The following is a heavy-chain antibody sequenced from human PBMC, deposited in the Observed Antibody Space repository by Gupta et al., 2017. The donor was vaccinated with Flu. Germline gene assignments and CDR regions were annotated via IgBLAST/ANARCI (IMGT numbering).Heavy chain of an antibody. J-gene: IGHJ4*02. Sequence: QVQLQESGPGLVKPSETLSLTCAVSGYSISSGYYWGWTRQPPGKGLEWIGSIYHSGNTYYNPSLKSRVTISVDTSKNQFSLKLSSVTAADTAVYYCARAGVSSGYTYSPFDYWGQGTLVTVSS. D-gene: IGHD3-22*01. CDR3: ARAGVSSGYTYSPFDY. CDR2: IYHSGNT. CDR1: GYSISSGYY. V-gene: IGHV4-38-2*01.